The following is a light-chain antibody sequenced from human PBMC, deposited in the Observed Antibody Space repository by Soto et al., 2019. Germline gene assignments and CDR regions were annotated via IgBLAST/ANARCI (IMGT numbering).Light chain of an antibody. Sequence: QSALTQPRSVSGSPGQSVTISCTGASSDVGGYNYVSWYQQHPGKAPKLMISDVSKRPSGVPDRFSGSKSGNTASLTISGLQTEDEADYYCCSYAGRYTYVFGTGTKLTVL. CDR1: SSDVGGYNY. V-gene: IGLV2-11*01. J-gene: IGLJ1*01. CDR2: DVS. CDR3: CSYAGRYTYV.